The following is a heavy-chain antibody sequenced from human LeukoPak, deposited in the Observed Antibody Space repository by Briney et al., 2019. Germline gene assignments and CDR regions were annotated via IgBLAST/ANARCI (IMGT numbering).Heavy chain of an antibody. CDR3: ARFSVGWFDP. D-gene: IGHD3-3*01. CDR2: IYPGDSDT. CDR1: GCTFTSYW. J-gene: IGHJ5*02. V-gene: IGHV5-51*01. Sequence: GGSLDISCKGSGCTFTSYWIGWVRQVPGKGLEWMGSIYPGDSDTRYSPSFQGHVTISADKSISTAYLQWSSLKASDTAMYYCARFSVGWFDPWGQGTLVTVSS.